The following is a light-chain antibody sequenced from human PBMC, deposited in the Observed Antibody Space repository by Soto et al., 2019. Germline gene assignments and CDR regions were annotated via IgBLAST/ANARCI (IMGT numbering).Light chain of an antibody. Sequence: DIQTTQSPSSLSASVGDRVTITCRASQGISHYLAWYQQKPGKVPKLLIYATSTLQSGVPSRFSGSGSGTDFTLTISSLQPEDVATYYCQKYNGAPTWTFGQGTKVEIK. CDR3: QKYNGAPTWT. J-gene: IGKJ1*01. V-gene: IGKV1-27*01. CDR2: ATS. CDR1: QGISHY.